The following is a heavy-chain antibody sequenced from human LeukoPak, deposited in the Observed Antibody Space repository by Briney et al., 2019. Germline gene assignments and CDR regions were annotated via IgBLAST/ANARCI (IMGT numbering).Heavy chain of an antibody. CDR2: MNPNSGNT. V-gene: IGHV1-8*03. J-gene: IGHJ4*02. CDR1: GYTFTSYD. CDR3: ARELLWFGESNFDY. D-gene: IGHD3-10*01. Sequence: PGASVKISCKASGYTFTSYDINWVRQATGQGLEWMGWMNPNSGNTCYAQKFHGRLTITRNTSISTAYMELSSLRSEDTAVYYCARELLWFGESNFDYWGQGTLVTVSS.